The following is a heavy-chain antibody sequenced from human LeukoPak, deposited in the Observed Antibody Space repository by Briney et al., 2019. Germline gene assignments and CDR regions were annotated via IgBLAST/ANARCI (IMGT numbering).Heavy chain of an antibody. V-gene: IGHV4-61*02. CDR2: IYTSGDT. Sequence: SETLSLTCTVSGDSISSGYYFWSWIRQPAGQGLEWIGRIYTSGDTNYSPSLKSRVTISVDTSKNQFSLQLTSVTAADTAVYYCAGEGGSFYDSTGLDFWGQGTLVTVSA. J-gene: IGHJ4*02. CDR3: AGEGGSFYDSTGLDF. D-gene: IGHD3-22*01. CDR1: GDSISSGYYF.